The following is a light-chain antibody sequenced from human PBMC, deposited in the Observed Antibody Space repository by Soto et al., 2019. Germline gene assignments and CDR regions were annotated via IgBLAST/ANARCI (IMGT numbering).Light chain of an antibody. CDR2: DAS. CDR3: QQYGSSPLT. V-gene: IGKV3-20*01. J-gene: IGKJ4*01. CDR1: QTVGGNY. Sequence: ESVLTQSPGTLSLSPWERATLTCRASQTVGGNYLGWYQQKPGQAPRLLIDDASSRATGIPDRFTGSGSGTDFTLTISRLEPEDFGVYYCQQYGSSPLTVGGWTKVEV.